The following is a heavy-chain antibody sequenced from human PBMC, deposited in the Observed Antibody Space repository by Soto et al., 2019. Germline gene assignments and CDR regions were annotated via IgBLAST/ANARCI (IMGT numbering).Heavy chain of an antibody. CDR2: IWYDGSNK. CDR3: ARGDYDSNGAFHI. Sequence: QVQLVESGGGVVQPGMSLRLSCAASGFTFSSYGMHWVRQAPGKGLEWVAVIWYDGSNKYYADSVKGRFTISRDNSKNTLYLQMNSLRAEDTAVYYCARGDYDSNGAFHIWGQGTMVTVSS. J-gene: IGHJ3*02. V-gene: IGHV3-33*01. D-gene: IGHD3-22*01. CDR1: GFTFSSYG.